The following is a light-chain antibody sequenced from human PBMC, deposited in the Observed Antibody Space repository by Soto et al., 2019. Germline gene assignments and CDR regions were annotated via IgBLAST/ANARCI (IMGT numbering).Light chain of an antibody. J-gene: IGKJ1*01. CDR1: QSISSW. Sequence: IQMTQSPSTVSASPGDRVALSCRASQSISSWLAWYQQKPGKAPKLLIYKASSLESGVPSRFSGSGSGTEFTLTISSLQPDDFATYYCQQYNSYSRTFGQGTKVDIK. CDR3: QQYNSYSRT. V-gene: IGKV1-5*03. CDR2: KAS.